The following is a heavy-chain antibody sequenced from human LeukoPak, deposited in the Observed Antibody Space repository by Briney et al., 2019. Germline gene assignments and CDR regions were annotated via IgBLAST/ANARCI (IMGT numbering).Heavy chain of an antibody. D-gene: IGHD4-17*01. CDR1: GSTFTSYG. J-gene: IGHJ6*02. Sequence: ASVKVSCTASGSTFTSYGISWVRQPPAQGLGGMGWISVYNGNTNYAQRLQGRVTMTTDTSTSTAYRELRSLRSDDTDVYYCARADYGDYGDYSNRMDVWGQGKTVTVSS. CDR2: ISVYNGNT. V-gene: IGHV1-18*01. CDR3: ARADYGDYGDYSNRMDV.